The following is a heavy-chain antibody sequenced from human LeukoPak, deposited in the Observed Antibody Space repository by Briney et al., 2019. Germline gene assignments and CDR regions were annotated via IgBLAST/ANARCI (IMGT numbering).Heavy chain of an antibody. CDR1: GGSISSGGYS. CDR2: IYHSGST. Sequence: SQTLSLTCAVSGGSISSGGYSWSWIRQPPGKGLEWIGYIYHSGSTYYNPSLKSRVTISVDTSKNQFSLKLSSVTAADTAVYYCARAGNSAYYYYGMDVWGQGTTVTVSS. J-gene: IGHJ6*02. CDR3: ARAGNSAYYYYGMDV. V-gene: IGHV4-30-2*05. D-gene: IGHD4-23*01.